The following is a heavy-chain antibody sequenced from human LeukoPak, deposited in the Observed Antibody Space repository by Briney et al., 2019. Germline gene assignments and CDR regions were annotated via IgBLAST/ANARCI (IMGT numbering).Heavy chain of an antibody. J-gene: IGHJ4*02. Sequence: ASVKVSCKASRYIFTSYYMYWVRQAPGQGLEWMGIINPSGGSTSYAQKFQGRVTMTWDTSTSTVYMELSSLRSEDTAVYYCARDHQYGSGTPHPFFGYWGQGTLVTVSS. CDR3: ARDHQYGSGTPHPFFGY. CDR1: RYIFTSYY. CDR2: INPSGGST. D-gene: IGHD3-10*01. V-gene: IGHV1-46*01.